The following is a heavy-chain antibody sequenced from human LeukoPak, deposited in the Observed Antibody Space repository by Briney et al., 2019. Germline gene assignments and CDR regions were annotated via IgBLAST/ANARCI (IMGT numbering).Heavy chain of an antibody. CDR2: IYYSGST. J-gene: IGHJ4*02. Sequence: SETLSLTCTVSGGSISSISYYWGWIRQPPGKGLEWIGYIYYSGSTNYNPSLKSRVTISVDTSKNQFSLKLSSVTAADTAVYYCARGDGGLYSITVDYWGQGTLVTVSS. D-gene: IGHD4-11*01. CDR1: GGSISSISYY. V-gene: IGHV4-61*05. CDR3: ARGDGGLYSITVDY.